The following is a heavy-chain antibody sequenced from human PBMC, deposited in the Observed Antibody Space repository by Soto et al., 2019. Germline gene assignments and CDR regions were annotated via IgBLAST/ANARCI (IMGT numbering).Heavy chain of an antibody. CDR2: IYYSGST. Sequence: SETLSLTCSVSGCSISSYYWSWIRQPPGKGLEWIGYIYYSGSTNYNPSLKSRVTISVDTSKNQFSLKLSSVTAADTAVYYCARIAVTTEYYYYYYGMDVWGQGTTVTVSS. D-gene: IGHD4-17*01. J-gene: IGHJ6*02. CDR3: ARIAVTTEYYYYYYGMDV. CDR1: GCSISSYY. V-gene: IGHV4-59*08.